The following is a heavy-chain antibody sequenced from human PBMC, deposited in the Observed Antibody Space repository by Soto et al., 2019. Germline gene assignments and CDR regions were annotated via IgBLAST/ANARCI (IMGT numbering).Heavy chain of an antibody. CDR2: MSSSGDTI. CDR1: GFTFSDCY. J-gene: IGHJ6*03. Sequence: QVQLVESGGGLVKPGGSLRLSCAASGFTFSDCYMTWIRQAPGRGLEWLSYMSSSGDTIDYADPVKGRFTISRDNAKNSLYLQMNSLRAEDTAVYYCARAEAPPGYYYYYMDVWGKGTTVTVSS. V-gene: IGHV3-11*01. CDR3: ARAEAPPGYYYYYMDV.